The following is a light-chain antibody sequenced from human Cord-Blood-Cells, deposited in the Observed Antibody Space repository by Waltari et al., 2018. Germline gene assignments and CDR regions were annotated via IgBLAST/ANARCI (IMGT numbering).Light chain of an antibody. Sequence: DIQMTQSPSSLSASVGDRVTITCQENQDISNYLNWYQQKPGKAPKLLIYDASNLETGVPSRFSGSGSETDFTFTISSLQPEDIATYYCQQYDNLLVSFGQGTKLEIK. V-gene: IGKV1-33*01. CDR1: QDISNY. CDR2: DAS. J-gene: IGKJ2*03. CDR3: QQYDNLLVS.